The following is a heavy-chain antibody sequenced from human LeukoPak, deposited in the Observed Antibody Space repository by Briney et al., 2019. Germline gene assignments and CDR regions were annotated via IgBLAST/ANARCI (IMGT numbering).Heavy chain of an antibody. Sequence: GGSLRLSCAASGFTFNKYTMHWVRQAPGKGPEWVAGINWNSGSIDYADSVKGRFTISRDNAKNYLYLQMNSLRSEDTALYYCAKLSAGSENDYWGQGTLVTVSS. CDR1: GFTFNKYT. CDR3: AKLSAGSENDY. D-gene: IGHD3-10*01. J-gene: IGHJ4*02. V-gene: IGHV3-9*01. CDR2: INWNSGSI.